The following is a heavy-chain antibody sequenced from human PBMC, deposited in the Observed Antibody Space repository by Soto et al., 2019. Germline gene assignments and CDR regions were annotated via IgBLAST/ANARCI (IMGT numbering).Heavy chain of an antibody. CDR2: ISHDGSYK. CDR3: AKGLLAIVGTTLPRDAFNI. CDR1: GFSFTTYV. V-gene: IGHV3-30*18. Sequence: GGSLRLSCAASGFSFTTYVMHWVRQAPGKGLEWGAVISHDGSYKYYGDAVKGRFTISRDTSKNAVYLEMNSLRPEDTAVYYCAKGLLAIVGTTLPRDAFNIWGQGTMVTVSS. J-gene: IGHJ3*02. D-gene: IGHD1-26*01.